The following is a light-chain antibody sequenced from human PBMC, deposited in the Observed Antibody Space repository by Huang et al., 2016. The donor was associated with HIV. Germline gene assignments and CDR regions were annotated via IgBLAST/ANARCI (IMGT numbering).Light chain of an antibody. CDR2: GAS. Sequence: EIVLTQSPATLAASPGERAALSCRASQSVRSNLAVYQQSPGQSPRLLIYGASTRATGIPARFSGSGSGTEFTLTISSLQSEDFVVYYCQQYNNMNSFGQGTKLEIK. J-gene: IGKJ2*03. CDR1: QSVRSN. V-gene: IGKV3-15*01. CDR3: QQYNNMNS.